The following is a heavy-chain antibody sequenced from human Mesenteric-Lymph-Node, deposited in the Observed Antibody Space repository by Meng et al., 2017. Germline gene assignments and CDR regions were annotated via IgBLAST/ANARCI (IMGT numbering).Heavy chain of an antibody. CDR1: GFTFSSYW. Sequence: GESLKISCAASGFTFSSYWMSWVRQAPGKGLEWVANIKQDGSGKYSVDSVKGRFTISRDNARNSLYLQMNSLRVEDTAVYYCARDRHSGGWDVDYWGQGTLVTVSS. V-gene: IGHV3-7*03. CDR2: IKQDGSGK. CDR3: ARDRHSGGWDVDY. D-gene: IGHD2-15*01. J-gene: IGHJ4*02.